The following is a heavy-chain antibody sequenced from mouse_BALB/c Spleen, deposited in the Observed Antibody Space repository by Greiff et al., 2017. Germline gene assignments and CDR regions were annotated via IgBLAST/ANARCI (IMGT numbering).Heavy chain of an antibody. CDR1: GYTFTSYW. CDR3: ARRGGSGFAY. V-gene: IGHV1-7*01. D-gene: IGHD1-1*02. J-gene: IGHJ3*01. CDR2: ITPSTGYT. Sequence: QVQLQQSGAELAKPGASVKMSCKASGYTFTSYWMHWVKQRPGQGLAWIGYITPSTGYTEYNQKFKDKATLTADKSSSTAYMQLSSLTSEDSAVYYCARRGGSGFAYWGQGTLVTVSA.